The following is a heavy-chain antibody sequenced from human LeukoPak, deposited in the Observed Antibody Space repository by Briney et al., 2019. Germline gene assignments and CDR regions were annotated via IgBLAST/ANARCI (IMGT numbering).Heavy chain of an antibody. CDR3: ARSMATVVTPHYYYYMDV. D-gene: IGHD4-23*01. V-gene: IGHV1-8*03. J-gene: IGHJ6*03. CDR1: GYTFTSYG. Sequence: ASVKVSCKASGYTFTSYGISWVRQAPGQGLEWMGWMNPNSGNTGYAQKFQGRVTITRNTSISTAYMELSSLRSEDTAVYYCARSMATVVTPHYYYYMDVWGKGTTVTVSS. CDR2: MNPNSGNT.